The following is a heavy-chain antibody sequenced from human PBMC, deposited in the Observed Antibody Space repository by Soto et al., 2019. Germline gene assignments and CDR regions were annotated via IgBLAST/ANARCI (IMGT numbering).Heavy chain of an antibody. CDR2: ISSTSSTI. CDR1: GFTFSDYS. CDR3: ARGLRGYYFHY. Sequence: EVQLVESGGDLVQPGGSLRLSCAASGFTFSDYSMNWVRQAPGKGLEWVSYISSTSSTIYYANSVKGRFTISRDNAKNSLYLQMNKLRADDTAVYYCARGLRGYYFHYWGQGTLVTVSS. V-gene: IGHV3-48*01. D-gene: IGHD5-12*01. J-gene: IGHJ4*02.